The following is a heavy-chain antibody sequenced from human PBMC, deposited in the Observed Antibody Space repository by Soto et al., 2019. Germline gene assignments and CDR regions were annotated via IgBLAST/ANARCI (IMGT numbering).Heavy chain of an antibody. CDR1: GGSISSYY. Sequence: SETLSLTCTVSGGSISSYYWSWIRQPPGKRLEWIGYIYYSGSTNYNPSLKSRVAISVDTSKNQFSLKLSSVTAADTAVYYCARGIQLWPITYVFDYWGQGTLVTVSS. D-gene: IGHD5-18*01. V-gene: IGHV4-59*01. CDR2: IYYSGST. CDR3: ARGIQLWPITYVFDY. J-gene: IGHJ4*02.